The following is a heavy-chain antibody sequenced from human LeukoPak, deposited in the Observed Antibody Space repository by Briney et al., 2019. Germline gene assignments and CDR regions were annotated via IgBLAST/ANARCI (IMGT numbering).Heavy chain of an antibody. D-gene: IGHD3-10*02. J-gene: IGHJ6*04. V-gene: IGHV5-10-1*01. Sequence: GESLKISCKGSGYSFTSQWISWVRQMPGKGLEWMGRIGPSDSYTSYSPSFQGHVTMSADKSINTAYLQWSSLKASDTAMYYCARTAVSSGYVGKNYYYYGMDVWGKGTMVTVSS. CDR3: ARTAVSSGYVGKNYYYYGMDV. CDR2: IGPSDSYT. CDR1: GYSFTSQW.